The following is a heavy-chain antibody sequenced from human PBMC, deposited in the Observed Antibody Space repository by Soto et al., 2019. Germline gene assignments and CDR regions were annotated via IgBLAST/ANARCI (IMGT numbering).Heavy chain of an antibody. J-gene: IGHJ3*02. CDR3: ARGVYGSGNYYTGPSAFDI. V-gene: IGHV1-69*06. CDR1: GGTLSDHG. Sequence: QVQLEQSGAEVKKPGSSVKVSCKASGGTLSDHGVAWLRQAPGQGLEWMGGTIPVFNTAKYAQKFQGRVTVTADKFTNIAYRELSSLSSEDTAFYFCARGVYGSGNYYTGPSAFDILGQGTMVIVSS. CDR2: TIPVFNTA. D-gene: IGHD3-10*01.